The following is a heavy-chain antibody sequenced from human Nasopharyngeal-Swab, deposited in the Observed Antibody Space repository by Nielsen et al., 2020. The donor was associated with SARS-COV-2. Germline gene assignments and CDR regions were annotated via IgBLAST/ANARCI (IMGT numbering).Heavy chain of an antibody. J-gene: IGHJ3*02. Sequence: GGSLRLSCKVSGYSFTSYWIGWVRQMPGKGLEWMGIIYPGDSDTRYSPSFQGQVTISADKSISTAYLQWSSLKASDTAMYYCARSAANDAFVIWGQGTMVTVSS. CDR3: ARSAANDAFVI. V-gene: IGHV5-51*01. CDR2: IYPGDSDT. D-gene: IGHD5-18*01. CDR1: GYSFTSYW.